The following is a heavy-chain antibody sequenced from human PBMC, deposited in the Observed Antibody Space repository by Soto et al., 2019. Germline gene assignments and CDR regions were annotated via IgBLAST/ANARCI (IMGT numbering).Heavy chain of an antibody. CDR3: ARPVAAAGGNFDY. Sequence: LKISCKGSGYSFTSYWIGWVRQMPGKGLEWMGIIYPGGSDTRYSPSFQGQVTISADKSISTAYLQWSSLKASDTAMYYCARPVAAAGGNFDYWGQGTLVTVSS. CDR2: IYPGGSDT. CDR1: GYSFTSYW. D-gene: IGHD6-13*01. J-gene: IGHJ4*02. V-gene: IGHV5-51*01.